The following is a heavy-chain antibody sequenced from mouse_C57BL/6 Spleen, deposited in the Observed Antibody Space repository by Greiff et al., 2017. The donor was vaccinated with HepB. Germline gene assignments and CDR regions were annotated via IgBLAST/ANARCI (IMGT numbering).Heavy chain of an antibody. J-gene: IGHJ4*01. Sequence: QVQLQQSGAELMKPGASVKLSCKATGYTFTGYWIEWVKQRPGHGLEWIGEILPGSGSTNYNEKFKGKATFTADTSSNTAYMQLSSLTTEDSAIYYCARRGLYYYGSSYFMDYWGQGTSVTVSS. CDR1: GYTFTGYW. D-gene: IGHD1-1*01. CDR2: ILPGSGST. V-gene: IGHV1-9*01. CDR3: ARRGLYYYGSSYFMDY.